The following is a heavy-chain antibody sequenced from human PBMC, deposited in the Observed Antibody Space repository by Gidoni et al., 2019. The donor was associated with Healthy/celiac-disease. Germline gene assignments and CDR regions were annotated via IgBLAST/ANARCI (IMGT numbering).Heavy chain of an antibody. D-gene: IGHD2-21*01. CDR3: ARGPIVVVAHPNEAKFDY. CDR1: GGSFSGYY. J-gene: IGHJ4*02. CDR2: INHSGST. Sequence: QVQLQQWGAGLLKPSETLSLTCAVYGGSFSGYYWSWIRQPPGKGLEWIGEINHSGSTNYNPSLKSRVTISVDTSKNQFSLKLSSVTAADTAVYYCARGPIVVVAHPNEAKFDYWGQGTLVTVSS. V-gene: IGHV4-34*01.